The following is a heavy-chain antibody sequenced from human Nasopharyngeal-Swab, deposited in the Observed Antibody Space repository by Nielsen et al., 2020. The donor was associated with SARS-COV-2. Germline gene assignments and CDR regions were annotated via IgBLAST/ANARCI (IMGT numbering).Heavy chain of an antibody. CDR2: FDPEDGET. V-gene: IGHV1-24*01. J-gene: IGHJ4*02. CDR1: GYTFTGYY. CDR3: ARDRGYCSGGSCYLDDS. Sequence: ASVKVSCKASGYTFTGYYMHWVRQAPGKGLEWMGGFDPEDGETIYAQKFQGRVTMTEDTSTDTAYMELSSLRSEDTAVYYCARDRGYCSGGSCYLDDSWGQGTLVTVSS. D-gene: IGHD2-15*01.